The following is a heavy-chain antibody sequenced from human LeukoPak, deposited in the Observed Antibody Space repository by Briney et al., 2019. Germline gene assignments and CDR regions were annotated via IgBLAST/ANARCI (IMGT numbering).Heavy chain of an antibody. CDR3: ARSGYYYDSSGPSRPLDY. D-gene: IGHD3-22*01. V-gene: IGHV3-21*01. CDR1: GFTFSSYS. J-gene: IGHJ4*02. CDR2: TSSSSSYI. Sequence: GGSLRLSCAASGFTFSSYSMNWVRQAPGKGLEWVSSTSSSSSYIYYADSVKGRFTISRDNAKNSLYLQMNSLRAEDTAVYYCARSGYYYDSSGPSRPLDYWGQGTLVTVSS.